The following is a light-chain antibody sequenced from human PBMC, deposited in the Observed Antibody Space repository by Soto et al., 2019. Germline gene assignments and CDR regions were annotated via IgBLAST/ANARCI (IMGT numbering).Light chain of an antibody. CDR1: QSVTNRY. CDR2: GAS. J-gene: IGKJ2*01. Sequence: EIVLTQSPGTLSLSPGEGATLSCRASQSVTNRYLAWYQQKPGQAPRLLIYGASNRATGIPDRFSGSGSGTDFTLTISGLEPEDFAVYYCQQYGSSPYTFGQGTKLEIK. CDR3: QQYGSSPYT. V-gene: IGKV3-20*01.